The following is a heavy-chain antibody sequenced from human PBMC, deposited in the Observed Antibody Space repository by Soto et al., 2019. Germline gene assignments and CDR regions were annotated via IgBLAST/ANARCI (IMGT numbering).Heavy chain of an antibody. CDR3: AKGYSVNWYAGYFYQMDV. Sequence: EVQLLDSGGGLVQPGYSLRLSCAASGFTFSSYAMSWVRQAPGKGLEWVSGITSGDSTHYADSVKGRFTISRDNAKNTVYRQMNSVRAEDTAVYYCAKGYSVNWYAGYFYQMDVWGKGTTVTVSS. J-gene: IGHJ6*03. D-gene: IGHD2-2*02. CDR2: ITSGDST. CDR1: GFTFSSYA. V-gene: IGHV3-23*01.